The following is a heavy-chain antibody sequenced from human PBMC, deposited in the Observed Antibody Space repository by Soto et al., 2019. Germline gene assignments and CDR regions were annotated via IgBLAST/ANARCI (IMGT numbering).Heavy chain of an antibody. CDR1: GFTFGDYA. D-gene: IGHD3-16*01. CDR3: AKGRPVMPSEIDS. Sequence: QLVESGGGLVQPGRSLRLSCAASGFTFGDYAMHWVRQRPGEGLEWVSSISWNRANIGYADSVKGRFFISRDNAENSLYLKRDSLTEEETALYYCAKGRPVMPSEIDSWGQGTLVAVSS. V-gene: IGHV3-9*01. J-gene: IGHJ4*02. CDR2: ISWNRANI.